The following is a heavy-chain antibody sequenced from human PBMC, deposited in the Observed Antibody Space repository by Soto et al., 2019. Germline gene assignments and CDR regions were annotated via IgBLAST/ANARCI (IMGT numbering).Heavy chain of an antibody. Sequence: PGGSLRLSCAASGFTFSSYAMHWVRQAPGKGLEWVAVISYDGSNKYYADSVKGRFTISRDNSKNTLYLQMNSLRAEDTAVYYCARDRIVAPLPNYYYYGMDVWGQGTTVTVSS. CDR3: ARDRIVAPLPNYYYYGMDV. J-gene: IGHJ6*02. D-gene: IGHD5-12*01. CDR1: GFTFSSYA. V-gene: IGHV3-30-3*01. CDR2: ISYDGSNK.